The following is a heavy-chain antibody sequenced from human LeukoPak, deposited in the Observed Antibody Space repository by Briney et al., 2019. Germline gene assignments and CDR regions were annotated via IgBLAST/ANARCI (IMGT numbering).Heavy chain of an antibody. Sequence: ASVNVSCKASGYTFISYGISWVRQAPGQGLEWMGWISAYNGNTNYAQKLQGRVTMTADTSTSTAYIELRSLRSDDTAAYYCARDLCAREPAAPCYYFDYWGQGALVTVSS. CDR2: ISAYNGNT. D-gene: IGHD6-25*01. CDR3: ARDLCAREPAAPCYYFDY. CDR1: GYTFISYG. J-gene: IGHJ4*02. V-gene: IGHV1-18*01.